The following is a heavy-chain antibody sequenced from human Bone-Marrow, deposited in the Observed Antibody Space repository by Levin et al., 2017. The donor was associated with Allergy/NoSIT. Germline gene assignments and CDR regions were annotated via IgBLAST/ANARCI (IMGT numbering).Heavy chain of an antibody. V-gene: IGHV3-53*01. CDR3: ATSYVGATGYFDY. D-gene: IGHD1-1*01. CDR1: ELNVTRNY. J-gene: IGHJ4*01. CDR2: IYGGGST. Sequence: GGSLRLSCVVSELNVTRNYMNWVRQAPGKGLEWVSVIYGGGSTYYADSVRGRFTVSRDTSKNRLYLEMNSLRAEDTAVYYCATSYVGATGYFDYWGLGTLVTVSS.